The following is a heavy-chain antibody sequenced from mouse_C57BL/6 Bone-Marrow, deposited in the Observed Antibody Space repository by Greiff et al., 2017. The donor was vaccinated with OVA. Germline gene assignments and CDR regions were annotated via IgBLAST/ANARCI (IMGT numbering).Heavy chain of an antibody. Sequence: EVKLVESGGGLVQPKGSLKLSCAASGFSFNTYAMNWVRQAPGKGLEWVARIRSKSNNYATYYADSVKDRFTISRDDSASMLYLQMNNLKTEDTAMYYGVRHGRLYDGYYDYWGQGTTLTVSS. CDR3: VRHGRLYDGYYDY. V-gene: IGHV10-1*01. D-gene: IGHD2-3*01. J-gene: IGHJ2*01. CDR1: GFSFNTYA. CDR2: IRSKSNNYAT.